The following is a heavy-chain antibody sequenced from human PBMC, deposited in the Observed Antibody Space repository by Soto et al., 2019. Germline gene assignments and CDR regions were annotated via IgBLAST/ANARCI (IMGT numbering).Heavy chain of an antibody. Sequence: XGSLQLSCSASGFTFSSYAMHWVRQAPGKGLGYVSAISSNGVSTYYADSVKGRFTISRDNSKNRLYLQLTSLRGEDTAVYYCVKAGDYTNLWTAMDVWGQGTTVTVSS. J-gene: IGHJ6*02. CDR1: GFTFSSYA. V-gene: IGHV3-64D*06. D-gene: IGHD4-4*01. CDR2: ISSNGVST. CDR3: VKAGDYTNLWTAMDV.